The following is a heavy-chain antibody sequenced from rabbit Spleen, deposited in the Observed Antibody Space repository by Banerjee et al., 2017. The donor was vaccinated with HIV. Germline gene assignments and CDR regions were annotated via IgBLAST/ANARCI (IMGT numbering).Heavy chain of an antibody. Sequence: QSLEESGGDLVKPGASLTLTCTASGFSFSSGYYMCWVRQAPGKGLEWIACISTSSGTTYYASWAKGRFTISKTSSTTVTLQMTSLTAADTATYFCARDKELDIWGYEFDLWGQGTLVTVS. CDR1: GFSFSSGYY. J-gene: IGHJ3*01. CDR2: ISTSSGTT. V-gene: IGHV1S40*01. D-gene: IGHD3-1*01. CDR3: ARDKELDIWGYEFDL.